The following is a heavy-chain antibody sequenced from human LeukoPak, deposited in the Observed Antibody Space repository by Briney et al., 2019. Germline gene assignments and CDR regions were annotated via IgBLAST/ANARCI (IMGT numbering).Heavy chain of an antibody. J-gene: IGHJ2*01. CDR2: IYTSGST. V-gene: IGHV4-4*07. Sequence: SETLSLTSTVPGGSISIYYWSCIWQPAGKGLEWIGRIYTSGSTHYNPALKSRVTMSVDTSTNQFSPKLNSVTAADTAVYYCARAGSSAWPWYFDLWGRGTLVTVSS. CDR1: GGSISIYY. D-gene: IGHD6-19*01. CDR3: ARAGSSAWPWYFDL.